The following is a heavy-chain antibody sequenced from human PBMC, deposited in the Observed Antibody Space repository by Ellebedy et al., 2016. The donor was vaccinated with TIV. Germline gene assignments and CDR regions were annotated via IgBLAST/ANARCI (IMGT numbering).Heavy chain of an antibody. CDR2: INAGNGNT. V-gene: IGHV1-3*01. CDR3: ARVARPEVVTAILGY. Sequence: AASVKVSCKASGYTFTSYAMHWVRQAPGQRLEWMGWINAGNGNTKYSQKFQGRVTITRDTTARTAYMELSSLRSEDTAVYYCARVARPEVVTAILGYWGQGTLVTVSS. J-gene: IGHJ4*02. D-gene: IGHD2-21*02. CDR1: GYTFTSYA.